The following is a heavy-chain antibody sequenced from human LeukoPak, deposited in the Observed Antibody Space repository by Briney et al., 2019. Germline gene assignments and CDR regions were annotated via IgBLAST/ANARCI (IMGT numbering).Heavy chain of an antibody. CDR2: ISTNTGNP. CDR3: ARDYTLTLGTTTYFQY. CDR1: GYIFSIYA. V-gene: IGHV7-4-1*02. J-gene: IGHJ1*01. D-gene: IGHD1-7*01. Sequence: GASVTVSCKASGYIFSIYALIWVRQAPGQGLELMGWISTNTGNPTYAQGFTGRFVFSLDTSVSTAYLQISSLKAEDTAVYYCARDYTLTLGTTTYFQYWGQGTLVTVSS.